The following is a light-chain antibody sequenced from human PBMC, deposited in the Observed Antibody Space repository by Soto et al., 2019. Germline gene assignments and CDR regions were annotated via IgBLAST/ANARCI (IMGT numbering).Light chain of an antibody. CDR1: QSLSNN. CDR3: QHRGT. V-gene: IGKV3-15*01. J-gene: IGKJ1*01. CDR2: GAS. Sequence: EMVLTQSPATLSVSPGERATLSCRASQSLSNNLAWYQQKPGQAPRLLIYGASTRATGIPARFSGSGSGTDFTLTISSLQSEDFAVYHCQHRGTFGQGTKVEIK.